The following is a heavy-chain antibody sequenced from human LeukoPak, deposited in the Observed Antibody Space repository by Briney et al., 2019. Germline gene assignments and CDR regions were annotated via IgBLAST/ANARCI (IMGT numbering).Heavy chain of an antibody. CDR1: GFSISTGYY. D-gene: IGHD2-2*01. CDR3: VSQVVPAAIPDAFDI. CDR2: MYRSGST. V-gene: IGHV4-38-2*01. Sequence: SETLSLTCAVSGFSISTGYYWGWIRQPPGKGLEWIGSMYRSGSTYYNPSLKSRMTISLDTSKNQFSLKLNSVTAADTALYYCVSQVVPAAIPDAFDIWGRGTMVSVS. J-gene: IGHJ3*02.